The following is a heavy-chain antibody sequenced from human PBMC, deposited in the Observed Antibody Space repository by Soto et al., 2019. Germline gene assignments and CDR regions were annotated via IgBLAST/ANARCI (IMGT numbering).Heavy chain of an antibody. D-gene: IGHD3-10*01. CDR2: ISDSGST. CDR1: GGSISSYH. Sequence: SETLSLTCTGSGGSISSYHWSWIRQPPGKGLEWIGYISDSGSTNYNPALKSRVTISLDTSKNQFSLKVSSVTAADTAVYYCASGSTTVLDYWGQGTLVTVSS. V-gene: IGHV4-59*08. J-gene: IGHJ4*02. CDR3: ASGSTTVLDY.